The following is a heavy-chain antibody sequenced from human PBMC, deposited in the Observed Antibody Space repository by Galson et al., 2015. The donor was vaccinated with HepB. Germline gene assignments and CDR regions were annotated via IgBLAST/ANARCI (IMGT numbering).Heavy chain of an antibody. CDR2: ISYDGSNK. CDR1: GFTFSSYA. V-gene: IGHV3-30-3*01. J-gene: IGHJ4*02. CDR3: AREGGVLRFLEWLPDFDY. D-gene: IGHD3-3*01. Sequence: SLRLSCAASGFTFSSYAMHWVRQAPGKGLEWVAVISYDGSNKYYADSVKGRFTISRDNSKNTLYLQMNSLRAEDTAVYYCAREGGVLRFLEWLPDFDYWGQGTLVTVSS.